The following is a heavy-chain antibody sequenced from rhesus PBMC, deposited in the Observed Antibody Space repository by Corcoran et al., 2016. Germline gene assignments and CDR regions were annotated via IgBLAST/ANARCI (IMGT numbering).Heavy chain of an antibody. J-gene: IGHJ4*01. V-gene: IGHV1-111*02. CDR3: ATRRIATTGILFDY. CDR2: VDPEDGEA. CDR1: GYTLTDYY. D-gene: IGHD6-31*01. Sequence: EVQLVQAGAEVKKPGASVKIPCKASGYTLTDYYLPWVRQAPGYGLGWVGRVDPEDGEATHAQKFQDRVTITADTSTDTAYMELSSLRSEDTAVYYCATRRIATTGILFDYWGQGVLVTVSS.